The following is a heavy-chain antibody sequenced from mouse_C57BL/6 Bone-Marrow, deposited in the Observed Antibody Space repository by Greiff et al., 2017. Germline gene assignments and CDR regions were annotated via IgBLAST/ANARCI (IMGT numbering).Heavy chain of an antibody. Sequence: EVKLVESGGDLVKPGGSLKLSCAASGFTFSSYGMSWVRQTPDKRLEWVATISSGGSYTYYPDSVKGRFTISRDNAKNTLYLQMSSLKSKDTAMYYCARYYYDYFDYWGQGTTLTVSS. J-gene: IGHJ2*01. CDR1: GFTFSSYG. CDR2: ISSGGSYT. D-gene: IGHD1-1*01. CDR3: ARYYYDYFDY. V-gene: IGHV5-6*01.